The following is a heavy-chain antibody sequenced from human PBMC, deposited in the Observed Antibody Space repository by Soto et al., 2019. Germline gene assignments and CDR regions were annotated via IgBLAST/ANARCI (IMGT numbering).Heavy chain of an antibody. CDR2: INHSGST. CDR3: ARAYGGNSGVFDY. D-gene: IGHD4-17*01. CDR1: GRSFSGYY. J-gene: IGHJ4*02. V-gene: IGHV4-34*01. Sequence: QVQLQQWGAGLLKPSETLSLTCAVYGRSFSGYYWSWIRQPPGKGLEWIGEINHSGSTNYNPSLKHRVTISVDTSQNQFALNLSSVTAADTAVYYCARAYGGNSGVFDYWGQGTLVTVSS.